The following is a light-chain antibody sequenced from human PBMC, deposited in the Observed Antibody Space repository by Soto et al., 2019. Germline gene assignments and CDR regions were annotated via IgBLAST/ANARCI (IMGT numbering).Light chain of an antibody. J-gene: IGKJ4*01. CDR1: QSVGSN. CDR2: GAS. Sequence: EIVMTQSPVTLSVSPGEGATLSCRASQSVGSNLAWYQQNPGQPPRLLIYGASTRATGIPARFSGSGSGTEFTLTISSLQSEDFAVYYCQHYNHWALTFGGGTKVDIK. CDR3: QHYNHWALT. V-gene: IGKV3-15*01.